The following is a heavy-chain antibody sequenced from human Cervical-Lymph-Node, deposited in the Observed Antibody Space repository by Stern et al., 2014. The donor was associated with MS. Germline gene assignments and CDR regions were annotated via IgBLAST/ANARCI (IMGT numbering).Heavy chain of an antibody. CDR3: ARPGDDTAKYGLDV. D-gene: IGHD5-18*01. CDR2: IYPGESDT. J-gene: IGHJ6*02. CDR1: GYSFATYW. V-gene: IGHV5-51*03. Sequence: QLVQSGAEVKKPGESLKISCKGSGYSFATYWIGWVRQVPGKGLEGMGIIYPGESDTRYSPSFQGPVTISADKSISTAYLHWSSLKASDTAMYYCARPGDDTAKYGLDVWGQGTTVTVSS.